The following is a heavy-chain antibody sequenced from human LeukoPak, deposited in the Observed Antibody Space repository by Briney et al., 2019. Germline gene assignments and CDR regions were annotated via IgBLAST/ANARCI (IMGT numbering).Heavy chain of an antibody. V-gene: IGHV3-23*01. CDR3: AKDTRGYSYGYYYYGMDV. J-gene: IGHJ6*02. CDR2: IRGSGGST. Sequence: GGSLRLSCAASGFTFSSYAMSLVRQAPGKGLEWLSAIRGSGGSTYYADSVKGRFTISRDNSKNTLYLQMNSLRAEDTAVYYCAKDTRGYSYGYYYYGMDVWGQGTTVTVSS. CDR1: GFTFSSYA. D-gene: IGHD5-18*01.